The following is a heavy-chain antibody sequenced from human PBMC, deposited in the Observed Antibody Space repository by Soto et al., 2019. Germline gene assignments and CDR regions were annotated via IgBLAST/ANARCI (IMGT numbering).Heavy chain of an antibody. CDR3: ARGDGDYYGPGSLGV. CDR2: MNPNSGNT. CDR1: GYTFTSYD. V-gene: IGHV1-8*01. D-gene: IGHD3-10*01. Sequence: QVQLVQSGAEVKKPGASVKVSCKASGYTFTSYDINWVRQATGQGLEWMGWMNPNSGNTGYAQKFQGRVTMTRNTSISTDHMEQSSVRSEDTAVYYCARGDGDYYGPGSLGVWGQGTLVTVSS. J-gene: IGHJ4*02.